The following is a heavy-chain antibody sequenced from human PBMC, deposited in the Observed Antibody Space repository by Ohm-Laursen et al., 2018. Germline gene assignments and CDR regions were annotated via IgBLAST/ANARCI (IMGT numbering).Heavy chain of an antibody. D-gene: IGHD3-10*01. CDR2: IKVDGSEK. CDR3: ARRAGRRVRGAHAFDI. Sequence: SLRLSCSASGFTFSSYWMTWVRQPPGKGLEWVARIKVDGSEKYYVDSVKGRFTISRDDAKNSLYLQMNSLRAEDTALYYCARRAGRRVRGAHAFDIWGQGTMVTVSS. CDR1: GFTFSSYW. V-gene: IGHV3-7*03. J-gene: IGHJ3*02.